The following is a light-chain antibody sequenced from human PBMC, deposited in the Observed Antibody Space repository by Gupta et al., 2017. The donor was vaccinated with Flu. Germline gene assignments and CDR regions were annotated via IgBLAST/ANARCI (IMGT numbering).Light chain of an antibody. J-gene: IGKJ1*01. V-gene: IGKV6D-21*02. Sequence: ADARSVTPKERATSTCRVSQSGNSYLDWYQQKPGQSPKLLINDTSNRASGVPARFSGSGSGTDFTLTISSVEAEDVAVYYCVQSATLPFTFGQGTKVEIK. CDR3: VQSATLPFT. CDR2: DTS. CDR1: QSGNSY.